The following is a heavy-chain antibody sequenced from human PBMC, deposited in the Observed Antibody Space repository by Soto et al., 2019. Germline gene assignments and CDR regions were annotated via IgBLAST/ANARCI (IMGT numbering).Heavy chain of an antibody. D-gene: IGHD2-15*01. V-gene: IGHV1-18*01. Sequence: VSVKASCKASGYTFTSYGIMWVRQATGQGIEWMGWISAYNGSTDYAQKVQGRVTMTTDTSTSTVYMEVRSLRSDDTAVYYCARVRAELGYCSGPSCLPYYNGMDVWGQGTTVTVSS. CDR3: ARVRAELGYCSGPSCLPYYNGMDV. CDR1: GYTFTSYG. J-gene: IGHJ6*02. CDR2: ISAYNGST.